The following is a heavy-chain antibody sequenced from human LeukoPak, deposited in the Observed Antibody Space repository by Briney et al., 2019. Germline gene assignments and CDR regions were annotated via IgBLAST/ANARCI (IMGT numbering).Heavy chain of an antibody. V-gene: IGHV3-30-3*01. CDR1: GFAFSTYA. D-gene: IGHD3-10*01. Sequence: GGSLRLSCAASGFAFSTYAMHWVRQAPGKGLEWVAVISYDGSTEDYGDSVKGRFTISRDNSKNTLYLQMNSLRAEDTAVYYCAKDPGDEYYFDYWGQGTLVTVSS. CDR2: ISYDGSTE. J-gene: IGHJ4*02. CDR3: AKDPGDEYYFDY.